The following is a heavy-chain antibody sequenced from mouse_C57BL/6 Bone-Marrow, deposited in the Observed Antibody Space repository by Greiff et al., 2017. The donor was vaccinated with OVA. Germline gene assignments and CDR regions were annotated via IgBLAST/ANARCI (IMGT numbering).Heavy chain of an antibody. J-gene: IGHJ1*03. V-gene: IGHV5-12*01. CDR1: GFTFSDYY. CDR2: ISNGGGST. D-gene: IGHD4-1*01. Sequence: EVKLVESGGGLVQPGGSLKLSCAASGFTFSDYYMYWVRQTPEKRLEWVAYISNGGGSTYYPDTVKGRCTISRDNAKNTLYLQMSRLKSEDTAMYYCARRLGSWYFDVWGTGTTVTVSS. CDR3: ARRLGSWYFDV.